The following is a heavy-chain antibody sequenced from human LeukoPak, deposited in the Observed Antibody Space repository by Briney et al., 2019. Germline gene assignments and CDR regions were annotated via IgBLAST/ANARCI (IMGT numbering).Heavy chain of an antibody. CDR2: IHFSGST. CDR3: ARSPRRDYFDF. J-gene: IGHJ4*02. V-gene: IGHV4-39*01. CDR1: GDSIRSTDYY. Sequence: SETLSLTCTVSGDSIRSTDYYWGWIRQPPGKGLEWIGSIHFSGSTYYNPSLKSRVTISVDTSKNQFSLRLNSVTAADTTVYYCARSPRRDYFDFWGQGILVTVSS.